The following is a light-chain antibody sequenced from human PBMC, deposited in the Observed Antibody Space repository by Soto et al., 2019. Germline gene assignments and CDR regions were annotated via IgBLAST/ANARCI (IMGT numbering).Light chain of an antibody. Sequence: DIQMTQSASSLSASVGDRVTITCRASQSISSYLNWYQQKPGKAHKLLIYAASSLQGGVPSRFSGSESGTDFTLTISSLQPEDFATYYCQQSYIPPPYTFGQGTKLEIK. CDR3: QQSYIPPPYT. V-gene: IGKV1-39*01. J-gene: IGKJ2*01. CDR1: QSISSY. CDR2: AAS.